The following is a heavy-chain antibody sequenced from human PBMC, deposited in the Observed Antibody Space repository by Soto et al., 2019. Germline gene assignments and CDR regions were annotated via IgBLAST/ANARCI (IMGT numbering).Heavy chain of an antibody. V-gene: IGHV3-74*01. Sequence: GGSLRLSCAASGFTFSSYWMHWVRQAPGKGLVWVSRINSDGSSTSYADSVKGRFTISRDDAKNTLYLQMNSLRAEDTAVYYCAKDLRGAYYYDSSGPLDAFDIWGQGTMVTVSS. CDR1: GFTFSSYW. D-gene: IGHD3-22*01. CDR2: INSDGSST. J-gene: IGHJ3*02. CDR3: AKDLRGAYYYDSSGPLDAFDI.